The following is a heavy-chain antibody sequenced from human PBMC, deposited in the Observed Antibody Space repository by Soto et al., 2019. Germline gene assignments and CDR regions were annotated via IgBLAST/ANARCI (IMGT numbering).Heavy chain of an antibody. CDR1: GFTFSSYA. CDR3: ARGPGYYFDY. V-gene: IGHV3-64*01. CDR2: ISSNGGST. Sequence: PGGSLRLSCAASGFTFSSYAMHWVRQAPGKGLEYVSAISSNGGSTYYANSVKGRFTISRDNSKNTLYLQMGSLRAEDMAVYYCARGPGYYFDYWGQGTLVTLSS. J-gene: IGHJ4*02.